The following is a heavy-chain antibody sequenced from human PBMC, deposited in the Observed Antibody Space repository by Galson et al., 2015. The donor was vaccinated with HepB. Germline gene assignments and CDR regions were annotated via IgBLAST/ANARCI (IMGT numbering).Heavy chain of an antibody. CDR3: ARGGIAAAGSHFDY. Sequence: SLRLSCAASGFTFSSYAMHWVRQAPGKGLEWVAVISYDGSNKCYADSVKGRFTISRDNSKNTLYLQMNSLRAEDAAVYYCARGGIAAAGSHFDYWGQGTLVTVSS. J-gene: IGHJ4*02. V-gene: IGHV3-30-3*01. CDR1: GFTFSSYA. CDR2: ISYDGSNK. D-gene: IGHD6-13*01.